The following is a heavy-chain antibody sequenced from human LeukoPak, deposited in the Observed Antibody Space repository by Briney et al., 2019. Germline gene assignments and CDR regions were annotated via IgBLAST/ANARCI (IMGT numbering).Heavy chain of an antibody. CDR1: GGSISSSNYY. CDR2: IYTSGST. V-gene: IGHV4-61*05. D-gene: IGHD6-19*01. CDR3: AGSVAGTGGYYYYYYMDV. Sequence: PSETLSLTCTVSGGSISSSNYYWGWIRQPPGKGLEWIGRIYTSGSTNYNPSLKSRVTMSVDTSKNQFSLKLSSVTAADTAVYYCAGSVAGTGGYYYYYYMDVWGKGTTVTISS. J-gene: IGHJ6*03.